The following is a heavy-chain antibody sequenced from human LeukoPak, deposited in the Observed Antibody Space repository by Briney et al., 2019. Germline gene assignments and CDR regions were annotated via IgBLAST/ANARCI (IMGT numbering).Heavy chain of an antibody. Sequence: SEILSLTCTVSGGSISSSNYYWGWIRQPPGKGLEWIGTIYYSGSTYYNPSLKSRVTISVDTSKKQFSLKLRSVTAADTAVYYCARLSLYCSSSSCDNDWVYWGQGTLVTVSS. CDR2: IYYSGST. CDR1: GGSISSSNYY. D-gene: IGHD2-2*01. CDR3: ARLSLYCSSSSCDNDWVY. J-gene: IGHJ4*02. V-gene: IGHV4-39*01.